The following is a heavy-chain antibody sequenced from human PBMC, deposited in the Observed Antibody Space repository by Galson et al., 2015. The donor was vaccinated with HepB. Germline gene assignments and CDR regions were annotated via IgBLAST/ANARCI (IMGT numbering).Heavy chain of an antibody. CDR1: GFTFSSYS. D-gene: IGHD3-3*01. CDR3: ARQEYYDFWSGYGNYYYYYGMDV. Sequence: SLRLSCAASGFTFSSYSMNWVRQAPGKGLEWVSYISSSSSTIYYADSVKGRFTISRDNAKNSLYLQMNSLRAEDTAVYYCARQEYYDFWSGYGNYYYYYGMDVWGQGTTVTVSS. V-gene: IGHV3-48*01. CDR2: ISSSSSTI. J-gene: IGHJ6*02.